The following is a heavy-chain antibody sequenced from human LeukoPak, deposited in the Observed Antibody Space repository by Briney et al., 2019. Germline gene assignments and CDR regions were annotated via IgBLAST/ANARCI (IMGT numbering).Heavy chain of an antibody. Sequence: SQTLSLTCALSGDSVSSNSAAWNWIRQSPSRGLEWLGRTYYRSKWYSDYAVSVKSRITINPDTSRNQFSLQLNSVTPEDTAVYYCARGKGYYDSSGYADVGAFDIWGQGTMVTVSS. V-gene: IGHV6-1*01. CDR1: GDSVSSNSAA. J-gene: IGHJ3*02. CDR3: ARGKGYYDSSGYADVGAFDI. D-gene: IGHD3-22*01. CDR2: TYYRSKWYS.